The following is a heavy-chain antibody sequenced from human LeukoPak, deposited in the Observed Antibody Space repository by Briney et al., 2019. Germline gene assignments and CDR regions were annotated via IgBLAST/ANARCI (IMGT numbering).Heavy chain of an antibody. CDR1: VGSMSSYY. V-gene: IGHV4-59*01. CDR3: ARVLNSASKVFDY. D-gene: IGHD6-6*01. J-gene: IGHJ4*02. CDR2: IFYSGNT. Sequence: SETLSLTCTVSVGSMSSYYWSWIRQPPGKGLEWIGYIFYSGNTDCNSSLKSRVTISVDTSKNQFSLKVSSVTAADTAVYYCARVLNSASKVFDYWGQGTLVTVSS.